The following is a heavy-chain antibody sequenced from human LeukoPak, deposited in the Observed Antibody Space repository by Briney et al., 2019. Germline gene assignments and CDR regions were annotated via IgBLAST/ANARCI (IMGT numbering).Heavy chain of an antibody. D-gene: IGHD5-18*01. Sequence: ASVKVSCKVSGYTLTDLSMHWVRQAPGKGLEWMGGFYPEDGETNYAQKFQGRVTMTEDTSTDTAYMELSSLRSEDTAVYYCAAQLWSAFDYWGQGTLVTVSS. CDR3: AAQLWSAFDY. V-gene: IGHV1-24*01. J-gene: IGHJ4*02. CDR1: GYTLTDLS. CDR2: FYPEDGET.